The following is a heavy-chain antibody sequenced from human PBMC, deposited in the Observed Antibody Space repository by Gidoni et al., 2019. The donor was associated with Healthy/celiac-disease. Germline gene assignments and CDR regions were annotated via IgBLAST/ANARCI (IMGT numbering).Heavy chain of an antibody. J-gene: IGHJ6*02. CDR1: GGSISSSY. Sequence: QVQLQESAPGLVKPSETLSLTCTDSGGSISSSYWSWIRQPPGKGLEWIGYIYYSGSTNYNPSLKSRVTISVDTSKNQFSLKLSSVTAADTAVYYCARGGYYYYGMDVWGQGTTVTVSS. CDR3: ARGGYYYYGMDV. CDR2: IYYSGST. V-gene: IGHV4-59*01.